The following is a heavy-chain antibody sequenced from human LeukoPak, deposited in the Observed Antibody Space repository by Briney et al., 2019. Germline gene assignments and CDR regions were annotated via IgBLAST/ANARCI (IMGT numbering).Heavy chain of an antibody. CDR2: ISNDGNTK. J-gene: IGHJ4*02. V-gene: IGHV3-30-3*01. Sequence: GGSLRLSCAASGFTFNNFAIHWARQAPGKGLEWEAVISNDGNTKHYADSVKGRFTVSRDNSKNTLYLQLNGLRRDDAALYFCARESALHGWTSAHLDYWGQGTLVTVSS. D-gene: IGHD6-19*01. CDR1: GFTFNNFA. CDR3: ARESALHGWTSAHLDY.